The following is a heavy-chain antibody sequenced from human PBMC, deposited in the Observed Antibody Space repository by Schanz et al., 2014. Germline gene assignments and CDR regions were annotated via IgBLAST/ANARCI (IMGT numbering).Heavy chain of an antibody. J-gene: IGHJ4*02. V-gene: IGHV1-69*08. D-gene: IGHD1-26*01. CDR2: INPSGGGT. CDR3: ARDRDQWDGNYLDY. CDR1: GGTFSSYT. Sequence: QVQLVQSGAEVKKPGSSVKVSCKASGGTFSSYTISWVRQAPGQGLEWMGMINPSGGGTTYAQKFQGRVTMTRDTSTSTVYMELRSLTSDDSAVYYCARDRDQWDGNYLDYWGQGTLVTVSS.